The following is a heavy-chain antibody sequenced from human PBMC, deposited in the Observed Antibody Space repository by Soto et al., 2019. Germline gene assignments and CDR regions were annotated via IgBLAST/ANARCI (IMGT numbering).Heavy chain of an antibody. D-gene: IGHD3-10*01. CDR1: GGSFSGYY. V-gene: IGHV4-34*01. J-gene: IGHJ6*03. CDR2: INHSGST. CDR3: ARSPSGSYYGVSNYYMDV. Sequence: SETLSLTCAVYGGSFSGYYWSWIRQPPGKGLEWIGEINHSGSTNYNPSLKSRDTISVDTSKNQFSLKLSSVTAADTAVYYCARSPSGSYYGVSNYYMDVWGKGTTVTVSS.